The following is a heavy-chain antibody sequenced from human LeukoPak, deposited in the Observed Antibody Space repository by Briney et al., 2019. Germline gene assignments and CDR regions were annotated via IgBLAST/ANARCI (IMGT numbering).Heavy chain of an antibody. Sequence: GGSLRLSCVASGFTFTSYTMHWVRQAPGKGLEWVASIWYDASRVYYADSVKGQFTISGDNSKNTLYLQMNSLRAEDTAVYYCASYYGSGLFDYWGQGTLVTVSS. CDR3: ASYYGSGLFDY. CDR1: GFTFTSYT. J-gene: IGHJ4*02. V-gene: IGHV3-30*02. CDR2: IWYDASRV. D-gene: IGHD3-10*01.